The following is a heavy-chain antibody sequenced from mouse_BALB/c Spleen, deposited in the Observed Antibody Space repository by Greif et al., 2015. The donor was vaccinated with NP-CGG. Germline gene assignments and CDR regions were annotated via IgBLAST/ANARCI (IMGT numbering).Heavy chain of an antibody. CDR1: GYTFISYY. V-gene: IGHV1-53*01. CDR3: TRGRRRDFDF. J-gene: IGHJ2*01. Sequence: QVQLQQSRAELVKPGASVKLSCKASGYTFISYYMYWVKQRPGQGLEWIGEINPRNGGASINEKFKSKATLTVDKSSCPGSMQFSSLTSEDLAVDFCTRGRRRDFDFWGQVIPLPVSS. D-gene: IGHD1-2*01. CDR2: INPRNGGA.